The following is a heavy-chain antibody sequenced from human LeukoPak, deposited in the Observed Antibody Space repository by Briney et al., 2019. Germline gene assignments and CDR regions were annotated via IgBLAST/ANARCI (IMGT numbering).Heavy chain of an antibody. V-gene: IGHV3-30*02. CDR3: AKDRFIAAAGPTFDY. CDR2: IRYDGSNK. CDR1: GFTFSSYG. Sequence: GGSLRLSCAASGFTFSSYGMHWVRQAPGKGLEWVAFIRYDGSNKYYADSVKGRFTISRDNSKNTLYLQMNSLRAEDTAVYYCAKDRFIAAAGPTFDYWGQGTPVTVSS. D-gene: IGHD6-13*01. J-gene: IGHJ4*02.